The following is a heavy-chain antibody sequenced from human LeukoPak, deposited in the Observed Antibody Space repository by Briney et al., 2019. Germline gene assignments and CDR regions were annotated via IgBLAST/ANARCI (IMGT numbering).Heavy chain of an antibody. D-gene: IGHD3-22*01. CDR3: AKGHHGVVVLQSWFDP. J-gene: IGHJ5*02. Sequence: PGGSLRLSCAASGFTFSSYAMSWVRQAPGKGLEWVSAISGSGGSTYYADSVKGRFTISRDNSKNTLYLQMNSLRAEDTAVYYCAKGHHGVVVLQSWFDPWGQGTLVTVSS. V-gene: IGHV3-23*01. CDR1: GFTFSSYA. CDR2: ISGSGGST.